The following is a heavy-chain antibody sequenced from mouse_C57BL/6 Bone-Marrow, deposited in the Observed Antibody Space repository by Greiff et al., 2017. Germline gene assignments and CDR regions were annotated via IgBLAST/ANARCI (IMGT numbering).Heavy chain of an antibody. V-gene: IGHV5-12*01. CDR2: ISNGGGST. CDR1: GFTFSDYY. D-gene: IGHD2-2*01. CDR3: ARLIYYGYDEGDYFDY. J-gene: IGHJ2*01. Sequence: EVQLQESGGGLVQPGGSLKLSCAASGFTFSDYYMYWVRQTPEKRLEWVAYISNGGGSTYYPDTVKGRFTISRDNAKNTLYLQMSRLKSEDTAMYYCARLIYYGYDEGDYFDYWGQGTTLTVSS.